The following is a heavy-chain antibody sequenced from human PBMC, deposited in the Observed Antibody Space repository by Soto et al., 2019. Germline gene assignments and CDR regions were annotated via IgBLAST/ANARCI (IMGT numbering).Heavy chain of an antibody. Sequence: SDTLSLTCTVSGVSISPYYWSWIRQPPGKGLEWIGYVYYSGNTNYNPSLESRVTISVDTSRNRFSLNLTSATAADTAVYYCARKGAAASYAHYYMDVWGRGTAVTVSS. CDR2: VYYSGNT. CDR1: GVSISPYY. J-gene: IGHJ6*03. CDR3: ARKGAAASYAHYYMDV. D-gene: IGHD6-13*01. V-gene: IGHV4-59*01.